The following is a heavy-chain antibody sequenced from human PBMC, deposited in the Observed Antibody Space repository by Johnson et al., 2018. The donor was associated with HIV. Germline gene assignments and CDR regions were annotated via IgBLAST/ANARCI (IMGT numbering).Heavy chain of an antibody. CDR1: GYTFSSYA. CDR3: AREGIWYCSGGSCYGAFDI. D-gene: IGHD2-15*01. Sequence: QVQLVESGGGVVQPGRSLRLSCAASGYTFSSYAMHWVRQAPGKGLEWVAVISYDANNKYYADSVKGRFTISRDNSKNTLYLQMNSLRADDTAVYYCAREGIWYCSGGSCYGAFDIWGQGTMVTVSS. CDR2: ISYDANNK. V-gene: IGHV3-30*14. J-gene: IGHJ3*02.